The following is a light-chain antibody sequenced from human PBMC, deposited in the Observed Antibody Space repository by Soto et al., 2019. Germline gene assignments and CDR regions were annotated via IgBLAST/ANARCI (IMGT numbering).Light chain of an antibody. CDR1: SSDVGNYNY. CDR3: SSFTTSSTPHYV. CDR2: GVS. J-gene: IGLJ1*01. V-gene: IGLV2-14*01. Sequence: QSVLTQPASVSGSPGQSITISCTGTSSDVGNYNYVSWYQQHPGKSFKVLIYGVSNRPSGVSIRSSGSKSGNTASLTISVLQAEDEGDYYCSSFTTSSTPHYVFGTGTKVTVL.